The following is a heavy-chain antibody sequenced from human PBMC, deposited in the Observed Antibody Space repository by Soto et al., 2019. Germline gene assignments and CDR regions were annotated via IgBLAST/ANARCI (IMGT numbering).Heavy chain of an antibody. CDR1: GGSISSSNW. D-gene: IGHD4-17*01. Sequence: QVQLQESGPGLVKPSGTLSLTCAVSGGSISSSNWWSWVRQPPGKGLEWIGEIYHSGTTNYNPSLKSRFTISVDKSNNKFSLKLSSVTAADTAVYYCARVTTLTTSWFDPWGQGTLVTVSS. CDR3: ARVTTLTTSWFDP. CDR2: IYHSGTT. V-gene: IGHV4-4*02. J-gene: IGHJ5*02.